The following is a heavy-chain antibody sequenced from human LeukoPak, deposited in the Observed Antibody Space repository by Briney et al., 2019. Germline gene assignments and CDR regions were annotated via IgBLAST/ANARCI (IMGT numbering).Heavy chain of an antibody. V-gene: IGHV3-23*01. CDR1: GFTFSSYA. D-gene: IGHD6-19*01. J-gene: IGHJ1*01. CDR3: AKGAGQWLVPSEYFQY. CDR2: ISGSGGST. Sequence: QPGGSLRLSCAASGFTFSSYAMSWVRQAPGKGLEWVSGISGSGGSTYYAGSVKGRFTISRDNSKNTLYLQMDSLRAEDTAVYYCAKGAGQWLVPSEYFQYWGQGTLVTVSS.